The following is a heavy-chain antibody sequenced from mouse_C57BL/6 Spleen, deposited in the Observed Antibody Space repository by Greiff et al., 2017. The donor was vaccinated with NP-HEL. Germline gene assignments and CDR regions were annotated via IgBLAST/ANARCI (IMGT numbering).Heavy chain of an antibody. Sequence: EVHLVESGGGLVQPGGSLSLSCAASGFTFTDYYMSWVRQPPGKALEWLGFIRNKANGYTTEYSASVKGRFTISRDNSQSILYLQMNALRAEDSATYYCARLTGTSYYAMDYWGQGTSVTVSS. CDR2: IRNKANGYTT. CDR1: GFTFTDYY. D-gene: IGHD4-1*01. J-gene: IGHJ4*01. CDR3: ARLTGTSYYAMDY. V-gene: IGHV7-3*01.